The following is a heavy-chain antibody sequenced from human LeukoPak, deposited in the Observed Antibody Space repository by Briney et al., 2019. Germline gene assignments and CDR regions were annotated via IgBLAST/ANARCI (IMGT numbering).Heavy chain of an antibody. CDR1: GFSLSTSGGG. D-gene: IGHD2-2*01. J-gene: IGHJ4*02. Sequence: SGPTQVNPTQPLTLTCTFYGFSLSTSGGGVGWIRQPPGKALEWLALIYWSDDLRYSPSMSSRLPITKENSKNQVVLTMRKMDPVDTATYYCAHSHGEYCTITTCYALGSFDYWGQGTLVTVSS. V-gene: IGHV2-5*01. CDR2: IYWSDDL. CDR3: AHSHGEYCTITTCYALGSFDY.